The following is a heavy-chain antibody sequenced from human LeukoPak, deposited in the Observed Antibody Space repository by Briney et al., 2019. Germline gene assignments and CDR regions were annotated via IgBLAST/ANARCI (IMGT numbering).Heavy chain of an antibody. D-gene: IGHD2-15*01. CDR2: ISAYNGNT. V-gene: IGHV1-18*01. CDR1: GYTLTNFA. CDR3: ARDPPDCSGGSCYSGPFDY. J-gene: IGHJ4*02. Sequence: ASVKVSCKASGYTLTNFAIIWVRQAPGQGLEWMGWISAYNGNTNYAQKLQGRVTMTTDTSTSTAYMELRSLRSDDTAVYYCARDPPDCSGGSCYSGPFDYWGQGTLVTASS.